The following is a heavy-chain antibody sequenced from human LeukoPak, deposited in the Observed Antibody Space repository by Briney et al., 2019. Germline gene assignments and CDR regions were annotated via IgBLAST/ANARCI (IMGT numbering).Heavy chain of an antibody. D-gene: IGHD6-19*01. Sequence: PSETLSLTCTVSGGSMSRYYWSRIRQPPGKGLEWIGYVYDNVITSYNPSLKSRVTISADTSKNQFSLNLISVTAADTAVYFCARSFTSSGWYRNSDYYYYGMDVWGRGTTVNVSS. CDR2: VYDNVIT. V-gene: IGHV4-59*08. CDR3: ARSFTSSGWYRNSDYYYYGMDV. CDR1: GGSMSRYY. J-gene: IGHJ6*02.